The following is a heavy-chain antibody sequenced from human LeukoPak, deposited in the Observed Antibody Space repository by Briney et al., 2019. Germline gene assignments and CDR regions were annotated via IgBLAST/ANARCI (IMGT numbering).Heavy chain of an antibody. J-gene: IGHJ4*02. CDR2: NLPSDSDI. D-gene: IGHD3-10*01. CDR3: ARQRRGVAAYYFDC. Sequence: GEALKISCNTSGYSFSSYWIGWVRQMPRKGLEWRGINLPSDSDIRYTPSFQSQVTISADKSISTAYLPWSSLEASDAAMYYCARQRRGVAAYYFDCWGQGTLVTVSS. CDR1: GYSFSSYW. V-gene: IGHV5-51*01.